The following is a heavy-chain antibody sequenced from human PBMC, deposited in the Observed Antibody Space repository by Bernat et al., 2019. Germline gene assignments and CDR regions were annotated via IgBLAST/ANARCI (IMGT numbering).Heavy chain of an antibody. Sequence: EVQLVESGGGLVQPGGSLRLSCVVSGLTFNSSWMNWVRQGPGKGLEWVASMNPDGSEKWYVDSVKGRFTISRDNAKNSLSLQMNSLRAEDTDVFYCARDRAFKSFDYWGQGTLVTVSS. D-gene: IGHD3-3*02. V-gene: IGHV3-7*01. CDR3: ARDRAFKSFDY. CDR2: MNPDGSEK. J-gene: IGHJ4*02. CDR1: GLTFNSSW.